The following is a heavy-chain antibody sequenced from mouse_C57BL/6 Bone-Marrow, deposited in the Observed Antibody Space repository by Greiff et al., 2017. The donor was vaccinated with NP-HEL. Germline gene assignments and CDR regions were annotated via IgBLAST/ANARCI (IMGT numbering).Heavy chain of an antibody. Sequence: QVQLQQSGAELVRPGASVTLSCKASGYTFTDYEMHWVKQTPVHGLKWIGAIDPETGGTAYNQKFKGKAILTADKSSSTAYMELRSLTSEDSAVYYCTRGVIYYGNYGAMDYWGQGTSVTVSS. CDR3: TRGVIYYGNYGAMDY. J-gene: IGHJ4*01. D-gene: IGHD2-1*01. CDR1: GYTFTDYE. CDR2: IDPETGGT. V-gene: IGHV1-15*01.